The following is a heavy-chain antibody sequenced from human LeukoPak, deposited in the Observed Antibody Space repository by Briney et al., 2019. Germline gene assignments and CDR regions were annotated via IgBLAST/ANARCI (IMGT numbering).Heavy chain of an antibody. J-gene: IGHJ4*02. V-gene: IGHV4-61*02. CDR2: IYTSGST. D-gene: IGHD1-1*01. CDR1: GGSISSGSYY. Sequence: TLSLTCTVSGGSISSGSYYWSWIRQPAGKGLEWIGRIYTSGSTNYNPSLKSRVTISVDTSKNQFSLKLSSVTAADTAVYYCARELLNRGTTGTGHFDYWGQGTLVTVSS. CDR3: ARELLNRGTTGTGHFDY.